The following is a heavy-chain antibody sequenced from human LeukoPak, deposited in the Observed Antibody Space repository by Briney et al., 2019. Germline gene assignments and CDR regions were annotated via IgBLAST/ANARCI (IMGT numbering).Heavy chain of an antibody. J-gene: IGHJ4*02. D-gene: IGHD3-10*01. Sequence: SQTLSLTCTVSGGSISSGDYYWSWIRQPPGKGLEWIGYIYYSGSTYYNPSLKSRVTISVDTSKNQFSLKLSSVTAADTAVYYCARVARLTPYYGSGRRYFDYWGQGTLVTVSS. CDR1: GGSISSGDYY. CDR2: IYYSGST. V-gene: IGHV4-30-4*08. CDR3: ARVARLTPYYGSGRRYFDY.